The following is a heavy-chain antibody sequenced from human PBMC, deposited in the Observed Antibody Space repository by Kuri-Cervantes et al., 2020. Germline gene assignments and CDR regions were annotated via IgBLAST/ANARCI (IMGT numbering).Heavy chain of an antibody. V-gene: IGHV3-21*01. CDR1: GFTFSSYS. CDR3: AGLSPGDYYYGMDV. Sequence: GESLKISCAASGFTFSSYSMNWVRQAPGKGLEWVSSISSSSSYIYYADSVKGRFTISRDNAKNSLYLQMNSLRAEDTAVYYCAGLSPGDYYYGMDVWGQGTTVTVSS. J-gene: IGHJ6*02. CDR2: ISSSSSYI.